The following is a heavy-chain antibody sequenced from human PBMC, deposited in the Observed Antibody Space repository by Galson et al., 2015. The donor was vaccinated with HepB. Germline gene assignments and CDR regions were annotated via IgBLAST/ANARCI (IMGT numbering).Heavy chain of an antibody. Sequence: SVKVSCKASGGTFSSYTISWVRQAPGQGLEWMGRIIPILGIANYAQKFQGRVTITADKSTSTAYMELSSLRSEDTAVYYCAVGGLYLGRYYYYGMDVWGQGTTVTVSS. CDR3: AVGGLYLGRYYYYGMDV. CDR2: IIPILGIA. J-gene: IGHJ6*02. V-gene: IGHV1-69*02. D-gene: IGHD2-8*01. CDR1: GGTFSSYT.